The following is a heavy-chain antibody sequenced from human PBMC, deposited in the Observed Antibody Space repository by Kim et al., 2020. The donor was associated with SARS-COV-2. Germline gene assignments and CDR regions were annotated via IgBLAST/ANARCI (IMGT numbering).Heavy chain of an antibody. Sequence: GGSLRLSCAASGFTFSSYEMNWVRQAPGKGLEWVSYISSSGSNIYYADSVKGRFSISRDNAKNSLYMQLNSLRAEDTAVSYCERDQDYDSLTDYYPPYYFDCLGQRTLGTVSS. CDR3: ERDQDYDSLTDYYPPYYFDC. CDR1: GFTFSSYE. V-gene: IGHV3-48*03. J-gene: IGHJ4*02. CDR2: ISSSGSNI. D-gene: IGHD3-9*01.